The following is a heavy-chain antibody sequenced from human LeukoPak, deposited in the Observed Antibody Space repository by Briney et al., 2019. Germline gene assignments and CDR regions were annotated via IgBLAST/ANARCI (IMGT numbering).Heavy chain of an antibody. CDR1: GFTFSTYW. V-gene: IGHV3-7*01. CDR2: IKQDGSEK. J-gene: IGHJ4*02. Sequence: AGGSLRLSCAASGFTFSTYWMSWVRQAPGKGLEWVANIKQDGSEKDYVDSVKGRFTISRDNAKNSLYLQMNSLRAEDTAVYYCARDNAIIKFWYYYDSSGYYFDYWGQGTLVTVSS. CDR3: ARDNAIIKFWYYYDSSGYYFDY. D-gene: IGHD3-22*01.